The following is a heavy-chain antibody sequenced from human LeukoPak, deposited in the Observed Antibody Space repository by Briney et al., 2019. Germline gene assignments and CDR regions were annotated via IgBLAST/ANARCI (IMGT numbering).Heavy chain of an antibody. CDR3: ARVRIVGASYYFDY. Sequence: SGGSLRLSCAASGFTFSDYYMSWIRQAPGKGLEWVSYISSSGSTIYYADSVKGRFTISRDNAKNSLCLQMNSLRAEDTAVYYCARVRIVGASYYFDYWGQGTLVTVSS. V-gene: IGHV3-11*01. J-gene: IGHJ4*02. D-gene: IGHD1-26*01. CDR2: ISSSGSTI. CDR1: GFTFSDYY.